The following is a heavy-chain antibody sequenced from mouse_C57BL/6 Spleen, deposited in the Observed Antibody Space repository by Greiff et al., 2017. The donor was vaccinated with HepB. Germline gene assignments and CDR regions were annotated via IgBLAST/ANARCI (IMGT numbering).Heavy chain of an antibody. CDR1: GYTFTNYW. J-gene: IGHJ3*01. Sequence: QVQLQQSGAELVRPGTSAKMSCKASGYTFTNYWIGWAKQRPGHGLEWIGDIYPGGGYTNYNEKFKGKATLTADKSSSTAYMQFSSLTSEDSAIYYCARSEDRERAWFAYWGQGTLVTVSA. CDR3: ARSEDRERAWFAY. V-gene: IGHV1-63*01. CDR2: IYPGGGYT. D-gene: IGHD3-1*01.